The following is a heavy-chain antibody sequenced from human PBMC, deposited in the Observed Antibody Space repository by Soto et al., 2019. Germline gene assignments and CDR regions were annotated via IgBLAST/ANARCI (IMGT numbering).Heavy chain of an antibody. V-gene: IGHV3-30-3*01. CDR3: AREPPPTITGLLDY. CDR2: ISYDGSNK. CDR1: GFTFTDYA. D-gene: IGHD5-12*01. Sequence: QVQLVESGGGVVQPGRSLRLSCAASGFTFTDYAMHWVRQAPGKGLEWVAFISYDGSNKYFADSVKGRLTISRDNSKNTLYLHMNSLRAEDTAVYCCAREPPPTITGLLDYWGQGTLVTVSS. J-gene: IGHJ4*02.